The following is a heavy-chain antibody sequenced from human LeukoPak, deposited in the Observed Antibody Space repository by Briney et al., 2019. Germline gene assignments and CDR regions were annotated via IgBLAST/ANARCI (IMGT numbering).Heavy chain of an antibody. CDR3: ARSPNSYGSLFDY. CDR2: IPYDGSNK. V-gene: IGHV3-30-3*01. Sequence: GGSLRLSCAASGFTFSSYAMHWVRQAPGKGLEWVAVIPYDGSNKYYADSVKGRFTISRDNSKNTLYLQMNSLRAEDTAVYYCARSPNSYGSLFDYWGQGTLVTVSS. CDR1: GFTFSSYA. J-gene: IGHJ4*02. D-gene: IGHD5-18*01.